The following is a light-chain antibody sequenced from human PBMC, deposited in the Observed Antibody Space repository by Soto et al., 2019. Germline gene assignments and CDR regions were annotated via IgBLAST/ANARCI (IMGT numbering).Light chain of an antibody. J-gene: IGLJ3*02. V-gene: IGLV2-14*03. CDR3: SSYTNTYTRV. Sequence: QSVLTQPASVSGSPGQSITISCTGTSSDVGTYNYVSWYQQHPGKAPKLMIYDVSNRPSGVSNRFSGSKSGNTASLAISGLRAEDESDYYCSSYTNTYTRVFGGGTKLTVL. CDR2: DVS. CDR1: SSDVGTYNY.